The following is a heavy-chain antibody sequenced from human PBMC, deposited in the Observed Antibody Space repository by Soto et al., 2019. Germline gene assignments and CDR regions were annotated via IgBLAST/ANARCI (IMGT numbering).Heavy chain of an antibody. Sequence: QVQLQESGPGLVKPSETLSLTCTVSGGSISPYYWSWIRQPPGKGLEWIGYVYYSGNTNYNPSLESRVTISVDTSRNRFSLNLTSATAADTAVYYCARKGAAASYAHYYMDVWGRATAVTVSS. D-gene: IGHD6-13*01. CDR2: VYYSGNT. CDR1: GGSISPYY. V-gene: IGHV4-59*01. CDR3: ARKGAAASYAHYYMDV. J-gene: IGHJ6*03.